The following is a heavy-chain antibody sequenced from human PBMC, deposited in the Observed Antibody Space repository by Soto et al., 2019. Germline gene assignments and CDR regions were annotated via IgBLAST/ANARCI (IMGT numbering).Heavy chain of an antibody. V-gene: IGHV3-21*01. Sequence: HWWCVRFCFVAGGCVVLTASSNMIRNAPEKGMEWVSGIRGFSPYTFYAESVKGRFTISRDNAKNSLYLQMNSLGVEDTAVYYCARDRGYDAHDYYYTALAVWGQGTTVTVS. CDR2: IRGFSPYT. CDR1: GCVVLTAS. J-gene: IGHJ6*02. CDR3: ARDRGYDAHDYYYTALAV. D-gene: IGHD2-15*01.